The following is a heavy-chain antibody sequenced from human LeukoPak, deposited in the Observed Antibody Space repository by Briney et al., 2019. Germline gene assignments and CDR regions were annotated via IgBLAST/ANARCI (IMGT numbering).Heavy chain of an antibody. J-gene: IGHJ3*02. V-gene: IGHV4-4*09. CDR3: AKILGSGVWYGFDI. CDR2: IYTTGRT. D-gene: IGHD7-27*01. CDR1: DGSVNSYC. Sequence: SETLSLTCSVSDGSVNSYCWSWIRQPPGKGLEWIGYIYTTGRTNYNPSLKSRVTISVDTSKNQFSLKLSSVTAADTAVYYCAKILGSGVWYGFDIWGQGTMVTVSS.